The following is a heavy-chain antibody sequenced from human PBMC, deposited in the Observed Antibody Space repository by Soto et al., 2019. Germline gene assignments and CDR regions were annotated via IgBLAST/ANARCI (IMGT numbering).Heavy chain of an antibody. Sequence: GESLKISCKGFGYIFTNYWITWVRQMPGKGLEWMGRIDPSDSYTNYSPSFQGHVTISTDKSISTAYLQWSSLKASDTATYYCAGRNFGDFLPFDYWGQGTLVTVSS. CDR2: IDPSDSYT. V-gene: IGHV5-10-1*01. D-gene: IGHD4-17*01. J-gene: IGHJ4*02. CDR1: GYIFTNYW. CDR3: AGRNFGDFLPFDY.